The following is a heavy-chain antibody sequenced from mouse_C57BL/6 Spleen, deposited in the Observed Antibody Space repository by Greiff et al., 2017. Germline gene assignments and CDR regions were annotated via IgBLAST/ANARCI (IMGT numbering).Heavy chain of an antibody. Sequence: QVQLKESGAELVRPGSSVKLSCKASGYTFTSYWMHWVKQRPIQGLEWIGNIDPSDSETHYNQKFKDKATLTVDKSSSTAYMQLSSLTSEDSAVYYCARSSGTGYCDYWGQGTTLTVSS. CDR3: ARSSGTGYCDY. D-gene: IGHD4-1*01. CDR1: GYTFTSYW. V-gene: IGHV1-52*01. J-gene: IGHJ2*01. CDR2: IDPSDSET.